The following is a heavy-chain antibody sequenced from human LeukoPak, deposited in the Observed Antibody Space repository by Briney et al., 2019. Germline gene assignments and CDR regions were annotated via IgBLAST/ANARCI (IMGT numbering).Heavy chain of an antibody. D-gene: IGHD2-15*01. V-gene: IGHV4-39*07. J-gene: IGHJ5*02. Sequence: SETLSLTCTVSGGSISSSSYYWGWIRQPPGKGLEWIASIYYSGSTYYNPSLESRVTISVDTSKNQFSLKLSSVTAADTAVYYCARDIGGRGIFDPWGQGTLVTVSS. CDR1: GGSISSSSYY. CDR2: IYYSGST. CDR3: ARDIGGRGIFDP.